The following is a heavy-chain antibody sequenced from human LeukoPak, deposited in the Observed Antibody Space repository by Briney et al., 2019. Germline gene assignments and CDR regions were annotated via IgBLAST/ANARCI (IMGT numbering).Heavy chain of an antibody. CDR1: GFTFSSYS. CDR3: ARDLKTYYYDSSGRSRGVFDY. CDR2: FSSSSSYI. J-gene: IGHJ4*02. V-gene: IGHV3-21*01. D-gene: IGHD3-22*01. Sequence: GGSLRLSCAASGFTFSSYSMNWVRQAPAKGLEWVSSFSSSSSYIYYADSVKGRFTISRDNAKNSLYPQMNSLRAEDTAVYYCARDLKTYYYDSSGRSRGVFDYWGQGTLVTVSS.